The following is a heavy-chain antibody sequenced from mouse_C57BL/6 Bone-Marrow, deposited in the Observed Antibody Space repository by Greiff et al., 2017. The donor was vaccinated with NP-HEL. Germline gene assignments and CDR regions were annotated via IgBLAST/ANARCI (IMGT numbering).Heavy chain of an antibody. CDR3: ARRRNFLLEAMDY. V-gene: IGHV1-82*01. CDR1: GYAFSSSW. Sequence: VKLMESGPELVKPGASVKISCKASGYAFSSSWMNWVKQRPGKGLEWIGRIYPGDGDTNYNGKFKGKATLTADKSSSTAYMQLSSLTSEDSAVYFCARRRNFLLEAMDYWGQGTSVTVSS. CDR2: IYPGDGDT. J-gene: IGHJ4*01.